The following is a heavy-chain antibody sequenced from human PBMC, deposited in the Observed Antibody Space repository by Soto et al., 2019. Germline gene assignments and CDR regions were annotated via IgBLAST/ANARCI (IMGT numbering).Heavy chain of an antibody. CDR3: ARQGGSSTIGGYYYYYYGMDV. CDR2: IYPGDSDT. Sequence: GESLKISCKGSGYSFTSYWIGWVRQMPGKGLEWMGIIYPGDSDTRYSPSFQGQVTISADKSISTAYLQWSSLKASDTAMYYCARQGGSSTIGGYYYYYYGMDVWGQGTTVTVSS. J-gene: IGHJ6*02. V-gene: IGHV5-51*01. CDR1: GYSFTSYW. D-gene: IGHD6-6*01.